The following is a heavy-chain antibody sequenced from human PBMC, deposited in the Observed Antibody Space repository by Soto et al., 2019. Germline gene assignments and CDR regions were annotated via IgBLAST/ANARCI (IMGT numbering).Heavy chain of an antibody. CDR2: IYYSGST. V-gene: IGHV4-59*01. CDR3: ARTWRSTNYY. J-gene: IGHJ4*02. Sequence: SETLSLTCVVSGASLSSYYWSWIRQPPGKGLEWIGYIYYSGSTNYNPSLKSRVTISVDTSKNQFSLKLSSVTAADTAVYYCARTWRSTNYYWGRGTLVPVSS. D-gene: IGHD1-7*01. CDR1: GASLSSYY.